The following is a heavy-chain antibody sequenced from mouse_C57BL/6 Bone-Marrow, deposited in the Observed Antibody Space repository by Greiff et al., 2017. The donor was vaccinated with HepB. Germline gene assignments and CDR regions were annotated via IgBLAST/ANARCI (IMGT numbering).Heavy chain of an antibody. D-gene: IGHD2-1*01. CDR3: ARRSPFYYSYAMDY. Sequence: QVQLQQSGPGLVQPSQSLSITCTVSGFSLTSYGVHWVRQSPGKGLEWLGVIWSGGSTDYNAAFISRLSISKDNSTSQVFFKMNSLQADDTAIYYCARRSPFYYSYAMDYWGQGTSVTVSS. CDR1: GFSLTSYG. CDR2: IWSGGST. J-gene: IGHJ4*01. V-gene: IGHV2-2*01.